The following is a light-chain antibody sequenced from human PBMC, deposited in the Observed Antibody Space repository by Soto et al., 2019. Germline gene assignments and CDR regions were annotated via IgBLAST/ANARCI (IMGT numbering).Light chain of an antibody. CDR3: CSCAGRNNYSL. J-gene: IGLJ1*01. V-gene: IGLV2-8*01. CDR1: SSDIGGYNY. Sequence: QSALTQPPSASGSPGQSVTISCTGGSSDIGGYNYVSWYQQRPGKAPRLIIYEVTNRPSGVPDRFSCSKSGNTTSLTVSGLQAHDEAEYYCCSCAGRNNYSLFGPGTKVTVL. CDR2: EVT.